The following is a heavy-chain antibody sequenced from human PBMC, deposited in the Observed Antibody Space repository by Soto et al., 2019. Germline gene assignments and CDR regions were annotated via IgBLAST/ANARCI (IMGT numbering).Heavy chain of an antibody. V-gene: IGHV3-33*01. J-gene: IGHJ5*01. CDR1: GFTFSSYG. CDR3: VREAIVASTVPHNWVDS. Sequence: QVQLVESGGGVAQPGTSLRLSCAASGFTFSSYGMHWVRQAPGKGLEWVAVIWHDGSDKYYVDSVKGRFTISRDNSKNPLDLQMNSLRAEDTAVYYCVREAIVASTVPHNWVDSWGQGTLVTVSS. CDR2: IWHDGSDK. D-gene: IGHD5-12*01.